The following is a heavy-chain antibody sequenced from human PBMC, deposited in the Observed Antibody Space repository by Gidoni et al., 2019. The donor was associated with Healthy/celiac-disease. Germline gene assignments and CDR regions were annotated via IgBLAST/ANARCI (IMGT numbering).Heavy chain of an antibody. D-gene: IGHD3-22*01. CDR1: GYSISSGSY. CDR2: IYHSGST. J-gene: IGHJ4*02. Sequence: QVQLQESGPGLVKPSETLSLTCAVSGYSISSGSYWGWIRQPPGQGLEWIGSIYHSGSTYYNPSLKSRVTISVDTSKNQFSLKLSSVTAADTAVYYCARAGGITMIVVVPGALDYFDYWGQGTLVTVSS. CDR3: ARAGGITMIVVVPGALDYFDY. V-gene: IGHV4-38-2*01.